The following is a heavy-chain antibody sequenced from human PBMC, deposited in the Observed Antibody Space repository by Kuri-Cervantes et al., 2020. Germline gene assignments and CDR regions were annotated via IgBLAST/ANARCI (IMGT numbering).Heavy chain of an antibody. CDR3: PRYRAYSSGWPYDY. CDR1: GFTFGDYA. CDR2: IRSKAYGGTT. D-gene: IGHD6-19*01. Sequence: GESLKISCTASGFTFGDYAMSWVRQAPGKGLEWVGFIRSKAYGGTTEYAASVKGRFTISRDDSKSIAYLQMNSLKTEDTAVYYCPRYRAYSSGWPYDYWGQGTLVTVSS. V-gene: IGHV3-49*04. J-gene: IGHJ4*02.